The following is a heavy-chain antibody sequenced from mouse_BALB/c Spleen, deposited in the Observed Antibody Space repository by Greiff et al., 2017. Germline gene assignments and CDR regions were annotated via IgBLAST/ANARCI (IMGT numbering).Heavy chain of an antibody. V-gene: IGHV2-6-4*01. CDR2: IWGGGST. Sequence: VQGVESGPGLVAPSQSLSITCTVSGFSLSRYSVHWVRQPPGKGLEWLGMIWGGGSTDYNSALKSRLSISEANSKSQVFLKMNSLQTDDTAMYYYAGRGDGNYAWFAYWGQGTLVTVSA. CDR3: AGRGDGNYAWFAY. D-gene: IGHD2-1*01. J-gene: IGHJ3*01. CDR1: GFSLSRYS.